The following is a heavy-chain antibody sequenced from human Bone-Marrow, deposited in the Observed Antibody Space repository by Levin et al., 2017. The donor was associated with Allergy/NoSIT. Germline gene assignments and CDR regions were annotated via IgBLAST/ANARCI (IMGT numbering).Heavy chain of an antibody. CDR2: IYYTGTS. V-gene: IGHV4-61*01. J-gene: IGHJ5*02. CDR3: GRGPRLRTGAWFDP. CDR1: GDSIRSLNYY. D-gene: IGHD6-25*01. Sequence: ASETLSLTCTVSGDSIRSLNYYWSWIRQPPGKGLEWLGYIYYTGTSKPNPSLSSRVTMSIDTARNQYSLKLTSVTAADSAIYYCGRGPRLRTGAWFDPWGQGTLVTVSS.